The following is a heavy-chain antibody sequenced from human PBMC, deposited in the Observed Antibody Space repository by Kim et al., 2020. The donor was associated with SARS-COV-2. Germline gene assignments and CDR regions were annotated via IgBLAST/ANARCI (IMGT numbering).Heavy chain of an antibody. D-gene: IGHD3-22*01. CDR1: GGTFSSYA. V-gene: IGHV1-69*13. CDR3: ARDRITMIVVVMRYYYYGMDV. J-gene: IGHJ6*02. Sequence: SVKVSCKASGGTFSSYAISWVRQAPGQGLEWMGGIIPIFGTANYAQKFQGRVTITADESTSTAYMELSSLRSEDTAVYYCARDRITMIVVVMRYYYYGMDVWGQGTTVTVSS. CDR2: IIPIFGTA.